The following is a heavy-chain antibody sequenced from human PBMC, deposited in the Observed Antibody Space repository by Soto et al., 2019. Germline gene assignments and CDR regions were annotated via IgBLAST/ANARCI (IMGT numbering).Heavy chain of an antibody. Sequence: PSETLSLTCTVTGGSISSNYWTWIRQPPGQGLEWIGYVYNSGSTNYNPSLKSRFTISEDTSKSQFSLKVNSMTAAETAAYYCARYRREAVAGYTLDNWGQGILVTVSS. CDR1: GGSISSNY. V-gene: IGHV4-59*01. CDR3: ARYRREAVAGYTLDN. J-gene: IGHJ4*02. CDR2: VYNSGST. D-gene: IGHD6-13*01.